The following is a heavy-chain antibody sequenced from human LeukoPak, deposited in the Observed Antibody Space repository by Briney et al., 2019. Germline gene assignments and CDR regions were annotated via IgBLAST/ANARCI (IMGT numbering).Heavy chain of an antibody. CDR3: ARRYYYDSSGYYPDY. Sequence: GESLKISCKASVFSFTNYWIAWVRQTPEKGLEWMGIIYPGDSDTRYNPSFQGQVTISADKSISTAYLQWSSLKASDTAMYYCARRYYYDSSGYYPDYWGQGTLVTVSS. CDR2: IYPGDSDT. V-gene: IGHV5-51*01. J-gene: IGHJ4*02. CDR1: VFSFTNYW. D-gene: IGHD3-22*01.